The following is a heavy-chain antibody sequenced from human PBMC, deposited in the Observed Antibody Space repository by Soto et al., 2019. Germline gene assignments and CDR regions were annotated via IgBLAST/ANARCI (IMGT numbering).Heavy chain of an antibody. CDR2: IYYSGST. CDR3: ATLPPRIVVVVLPIPS. D-gene: IGHD2-15*01. J-gene: IGHJ4*02. CDR1: GGSISSGGYY. Sequence: SETLSLTCSVSGGSISSGGYYWSWIRQHPGKGLEWIGYIYYSGSTYYNPSLKNRVTISVDTSNNQFSLKLRSVTAADTAVYYCATLPPRIVVVVLPIPSWGQGTLVTVSS. V-gene: IGHV4-31*03.